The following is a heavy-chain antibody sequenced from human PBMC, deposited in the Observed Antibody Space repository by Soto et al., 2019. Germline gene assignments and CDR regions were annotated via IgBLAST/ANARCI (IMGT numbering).Heavy chain of an antibody. CDR2: IRSKAYGETT. V-gene: IGHV3-49*03. D-gene: IGHD2-21*01. J-gene: IGHJ6*02. CDR3: ARDPDAVGGAYGVDV. CDR1: ESTFGDYG. Sequence: GSLRLPGRGSESTFGDYGVNWSRQIPGKGREWVGRIRSKAYGETTAYAESVKGRFSISRDDSKSIAFLQMNRLTTDDAAVYYCARDPDAVGGAYGVDVWGQGTRVTVSS.